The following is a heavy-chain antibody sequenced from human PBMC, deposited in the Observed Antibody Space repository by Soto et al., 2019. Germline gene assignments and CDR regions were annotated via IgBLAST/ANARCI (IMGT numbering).Heavy chain of an antibody. Sequence: ASVKVSCKASGYTFTSYGISWVRQAPGQGLEWMGWISAYNSNSNYAQKLQGRVTMTTDTSTSTAYMELRSLRSDDTAVYYCAREYKAAAGRDYYYYMDVWGKGTTVTVSS. J-gene: IGHJ6*03. D-gene: IGHD6-13*01. CDR2: ISAYNSNS. CDR1: GYTFTSYG. V-gene: IGHV1-18*01. CDR3: AREYKAAAGRDYYYYMDV.